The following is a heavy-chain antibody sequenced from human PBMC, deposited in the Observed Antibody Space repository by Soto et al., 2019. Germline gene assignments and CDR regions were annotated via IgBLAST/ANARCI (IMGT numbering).Heavy chain of an antibody. CDR2: IYYSGST. CDR3: ARLVYDSSGYRPG. CDR1: FSSIISSSYY. D-gene: IGHD3-22*01. V-gene: IGHV4-39*01. Sequence: SEILSHTFTLSFSSIISSSYYKGWVRQPPGKGLEWIGSIYYSGSTYYNPPLKSRVTISVDTSKNQFSLKLSSVTAADTAVYYCARLVYDSSGYRPGWGQGTLVTVS. J-gene: IGHJ4*02.